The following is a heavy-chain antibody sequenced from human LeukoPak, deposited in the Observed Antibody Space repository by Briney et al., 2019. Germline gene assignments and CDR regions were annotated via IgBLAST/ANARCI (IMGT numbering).Heavy chain of an antibody. V-gene: IGHV1-69*13. CDR1: GGTFSSYA. CDR3: ARVIMSSGWKRPANYFDY. CDR2: IIPIFGTA. J-gene: IGHJ4*02. Sequence: SVKVSCKASGGTFSSYAVSWVRQAPGQGLEWMGGIIPIFGTANYAQKFQGRVTITADESTSTAYMELSSLRSEDTAVYYCARVIMSSGWKRPANYFDYWGQGTLVTVSS. D-gene: IGHD6-19*01.